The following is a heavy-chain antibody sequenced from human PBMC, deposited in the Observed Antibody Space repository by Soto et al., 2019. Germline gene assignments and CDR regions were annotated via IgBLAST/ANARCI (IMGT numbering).Heavy chain of an antibody. D-gene: IGHD3-10*01. Sequence: EVQLVESGGGLVQPGGSLRLSCAASGFTFSTYGMDWVRQAPGKGLEWVSYISSSSSTIYYADSVKGRFTISRDKAKNSLYLQMNSLRAEDTAVYYCAAQNYYGSGSYLDWGQGTLVTVSS. V-gene: IGHV3-48*01. CDR3: AAQNYYGSGSYLD. CDR1: GFTFSTYG. J-gene: IGHJ4*02. CDR2: ISSSSSTI.